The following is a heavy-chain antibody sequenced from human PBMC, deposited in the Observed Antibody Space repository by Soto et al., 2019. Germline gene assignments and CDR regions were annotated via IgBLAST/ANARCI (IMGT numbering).Heavy chain of an antibody. CDR1: GYTFTSYG. V-gene: IGHV1-18*01. J-gene: IGHJ6*02. D-gene: IGHD6-19*01. Sequence: SVKVSFKASGYTFTSYGISWVRQAPGQGLEWMGWISAYNGNTNYAQKLQGRVTMTTDTSTSTAYTELRSLRSDDTAVYYCARLEQIYSSGWPFYYYYGMDVWGQGTTVTVSS. CDR2: ISAYNGNT. CDR3: ARLEQIYSSGWPFYYYYGMDV.